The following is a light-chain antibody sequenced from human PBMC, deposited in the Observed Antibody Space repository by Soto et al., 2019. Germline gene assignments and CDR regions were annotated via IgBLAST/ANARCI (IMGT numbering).Light chain of an antibody. Sequence: QSVLTQPASVSGSPGQSVAISRTGNSSEVGGYNYVSWYQQHPGKAPKLMIYDVSNRPSGVSNRFSGSKSGNTASLTISGLQAEDEADYYCSSFTSSNTYVFGTGTKVTVL. V-gene: IGLV2-14*01. CDR3: SSFTSSNTYV. CDR2: DVS. J-gene: IGLJ1*01. CDR1: SSEVGGYNY.